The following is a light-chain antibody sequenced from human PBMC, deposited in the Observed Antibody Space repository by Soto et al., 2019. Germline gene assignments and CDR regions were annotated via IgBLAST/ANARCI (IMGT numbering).Light chain of an antibody. CDR3: SSYTSSNTVL. CDR2: EVT. V-gene: IGLV2-14*01. J-gene: IGLJ7*01. Sequence: QSALTQPASVSGSPGQSITISCTGTSSDVGGYNFVSWYQQHPGKAPKLMIYEVTNRPSGVSNRCSGSKSGNTASLTISGLQAEDEADYYCSSYTSSNTVLFGGGTQLTVL. CDR1: SSDVGGYNF.